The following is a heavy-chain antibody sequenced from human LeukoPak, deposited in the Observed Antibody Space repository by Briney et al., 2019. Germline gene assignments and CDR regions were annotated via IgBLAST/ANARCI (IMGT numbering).Heavy chain of an antibody. V-gene: IGHV3-74*01. CDR2: INPDGSAT. CDR3: ARGRDYCFDY. CDR1: GFTFNYG. D-gene: IGHD2-15*01. Sequence: GGSLRLSCAVSGFTFNYGMDWVRRAPGRGLVWVSFINPDGSATSYADAVKGRFTISRDNAKNTLYLQINSLRAEDTAVYYCARGRDYCFDYWGQGTLVTVSS. J-gene: IGHJ4*02.